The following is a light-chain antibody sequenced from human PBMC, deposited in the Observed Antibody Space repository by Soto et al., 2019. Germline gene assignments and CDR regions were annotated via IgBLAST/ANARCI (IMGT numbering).Light chain of an antibody. CDR2: LNSDGSH. CDR3: QTWGSGIVV. Sequence: QSVLTQSPSASASLGASVKLTCTLSSGHSNYAIAWHQQQSEKGPRYLMKLNSDGSHSKGDGIPDRFSGSSSGAEHYLTISSLQSEDEADYYCQTWGSGIVVFGGGTQLTVL. J-gene: IGLJ2*01. CDR1: SGHSNYA. V-gene: IGLV4-69*02.